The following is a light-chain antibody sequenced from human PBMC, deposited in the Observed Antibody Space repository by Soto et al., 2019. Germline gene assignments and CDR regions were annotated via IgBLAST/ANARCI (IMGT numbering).Light chain of an antibody. J-gene: IGKJ4*01. CDR3: LQHNSYPLT. Sequence: EIVMTQSPATLSLSPGDRATLSCRASQSVSSSYLAWYQQKPGQAPGLLIYGASSRATGIPDRFSGSGSGTEFTLTISSLQPEDFATYYCLQHNSYPLTFGGGTKVDIK. CDR1: QSVSSSY. CDR2: GAS. V-gene: IGKV3-20*01.